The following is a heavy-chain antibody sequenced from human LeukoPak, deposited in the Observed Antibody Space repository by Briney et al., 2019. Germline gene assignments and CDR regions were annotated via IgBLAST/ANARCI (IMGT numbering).Heavy chain of an antibody. CDR2: INPNSGGT. Sequence: ASVRVSCKASGYTFTGYYMHWVRQAPGQGLEWMGWINPNSGGTNYAQKFQGRVTMTRDTSISTAYMELSRLRSDDTAVYYCARGLFIGGTFDYWGQGTLVTVSS. J-gene: IGHJ4*02. CDR1: GYTFTGYY. V-gene: IGHV1-2*02. D-gene: IGHD3-16*01. CDR3: ARGLFIGGTFDY.